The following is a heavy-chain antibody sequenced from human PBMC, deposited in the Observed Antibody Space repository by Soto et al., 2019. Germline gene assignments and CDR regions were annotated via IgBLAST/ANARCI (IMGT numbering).Heavy chain of an antibody. CDR1: GFTFSSYW. V-gene: IGHV3-74*01. D-gene: IGHD2-21*01. J-gene: IGHJ4*02. Sequence: EVQLVESGGGLVQPGASLTLSCAASGFTFSSYWMHWVRQVPGKGLVWVSRIKTDGSGTYYADSVQGRFTISSDNAKNTLYQRKKSQRAEDTAVYFCASGDGHCFDGKGYLGRSWGQGTLVTGSS. CDR3: ASGDGHCFDGKGYLGRS. CDR2: IKTDGSGT.